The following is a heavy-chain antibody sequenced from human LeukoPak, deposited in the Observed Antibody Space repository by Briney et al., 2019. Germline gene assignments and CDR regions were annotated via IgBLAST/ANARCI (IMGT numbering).Heavy chain of an antibody. CDR3: ATGGDHPY. Sequence: GGSLRLSCAASGFTFSSYGMHWVRQAPGKGLEWVAVISYDGSNKYYADSVKGRFTISRDNSKNTLYLQMNSLRAEDTAVYYCATGGDHPYWSPGTLVTVSS. D-gene: IGHD2-21*02. CDR2: ISYDGSNK. J-gene: IGHJ1*01. CDR1: GFTFSSYG. V-gene: IGHV3-30*03.